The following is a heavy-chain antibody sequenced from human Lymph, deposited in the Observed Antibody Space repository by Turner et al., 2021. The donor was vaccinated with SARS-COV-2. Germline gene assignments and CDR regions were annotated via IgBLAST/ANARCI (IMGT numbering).Heavy chain of an antibody. J-gene: IGHJ4*02. Sequence: EVRLVESGGGLVQPGRSLRLPCAASGFTFDVYAMHWVRQAPGKELKGGSSINWSSRSIDYTDTVKGRFTNTRDNRKNSMYLQMNSLGAEDTAYYYCAKDLAETNYSSFDYWGQGTLVTVSS. CDR3: AKDLAETNYSSFDY. D-gene: IGHD2-21*01. CDR1: GFTFDVYA. V-gene: IGHV3-9*01. CDR2: INWSSRSI.